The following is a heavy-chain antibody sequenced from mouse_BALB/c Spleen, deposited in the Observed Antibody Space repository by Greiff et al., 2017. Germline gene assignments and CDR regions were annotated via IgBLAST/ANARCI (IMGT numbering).Heavy chain of an antibody. CDR1: GYSFTGYY. CDR2: INPYNGAT. Sequence: VQLKESGPELVKPGASVKISCKASGYSFTGYYMHWVKQSHVKSLEWIGRINPYNGATSYNQNFKDKASLTVDKSSSTAYMELHSLTSEDSAVYYCARDWDDWFAYWGQGTLVTVSA. V-gene: IGHV1-31*01. CDR3: ARDWDDWFAY. J-gene: IGHJ3*01. D-gene: IGHD4-1*01.